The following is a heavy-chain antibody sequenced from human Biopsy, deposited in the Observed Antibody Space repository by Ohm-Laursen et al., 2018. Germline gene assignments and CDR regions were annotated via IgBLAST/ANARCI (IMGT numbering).Heavy chain of an antibody. V-gene: IGHV3-7*01. CDR2: INKDGSVT. J-gene: IGHJ3*01. CDR3: ARDSGGGDSINGWYDALDL. Sequence: SLRLSCAASGFTFSHYWMTWFRQSPGKGLEWVANINKDGSVTNYLDSVKGRFAVSRDNAKNSAYLQMNSLRTEDTAIYYCARDSGGGDSINGWYDALDLWGRGTTVTVSS. CDR1: GFTFSHYW. D-gene: IGHD2-8*01.